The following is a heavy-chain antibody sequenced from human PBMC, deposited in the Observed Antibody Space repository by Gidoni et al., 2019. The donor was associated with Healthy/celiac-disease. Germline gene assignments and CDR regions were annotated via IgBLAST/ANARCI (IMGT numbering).Heavy chain of an antibody. V-gene: IGHV3-20*01. CDR1: DYG. D-gene: IGHD6-19*01. CDR3: AREAGSSGLNWYFDL. Sequence: DYGMSWVRQAPGKGLEWVSGINWNGGSTGYADSVKGRFTISRDNAKNSLYLQMNSLRAEDTALYHCAREAGSSGLNWYFDLWGRGTLVTVSS. CDR2: INWNGGST. J-gene: IGHJ2*01.